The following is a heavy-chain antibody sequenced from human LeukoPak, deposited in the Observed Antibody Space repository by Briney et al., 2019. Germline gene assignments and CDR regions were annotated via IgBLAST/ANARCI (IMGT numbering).Heavy chain of an antibody. CDR3: ARAAAQYDILTAYGENTYYFDY. V-gene: IGHV4-39*07. J-gene: IGHJ4*02. CDR2: IYYSGST. D-gene: IGHD3-9*01. CDR1: AGSISITNYN. Sequence: PSETLSLSCTVSAGSISITNYNWGWIRQPPGKGLEWIGSIYYSGSTYYNPSLKSRVTISVDTSKNQFSLKLSSVTAADTAVYYCARAAAQYDILTAYGENTYYFDYWGQGTLVTVSS.